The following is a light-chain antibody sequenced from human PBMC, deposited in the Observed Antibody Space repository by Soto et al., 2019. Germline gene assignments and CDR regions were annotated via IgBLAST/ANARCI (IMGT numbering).Light chain of an antibody. Sequence: DVVLTQSPLSLPVTLGQPASISCRSSQSFVHSDGNTYLHWFQQRPGQSPRRLIYRVSTRDSGVPDGFSGGGSGTDFTLKISRVEAEDVGVYYCMEGTYWPKTFGQGTKLEIK. V-gene: IGKV2-30*02. CDR1: QSFVHSDGNTY. CDR2: RVS. J-gene: IGKJ2*01. CDR3: MEGTYWPKT.